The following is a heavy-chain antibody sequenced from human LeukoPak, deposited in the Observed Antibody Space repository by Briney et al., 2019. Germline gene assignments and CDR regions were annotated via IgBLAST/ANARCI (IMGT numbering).Heavy chain of an antibody. CDR3: AKAGIGVVGYFDY. D-gene: IGHD6-19*01. V-gene: IGHV3-23*01. CDR1: GFTFNSYA. J-gene: IGHJ4*02. Sequence: GGCLRLSCAAPGFTFNSYAMSWVRQAPGKRLEWVSAIRGSGGGTYYADSVKGRFTISRDNSKNTLYLQMNSLRDEDTALYYCAKAGIGVVGYFDYWGQGTLVTVSS. CDR2: IRGSGGGT.